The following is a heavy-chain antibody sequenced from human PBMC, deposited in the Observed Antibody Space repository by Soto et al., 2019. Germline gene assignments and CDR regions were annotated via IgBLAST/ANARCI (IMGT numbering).Heavy chain of an antibody. CDR2: FIAMLGTP. V-gene: IGHV1-69*13. D-gene: IGHD5-18*01. Sequence: SVKVSCKASGGTFGSHGIAWVRQAPGQGLEWMGGFIAMLGTPTYAKKVQGRATINADESLTSSYLELRSLRSEDTAVYFCARGAMANFDYWGQGTVVTVSS. CDR1: GGTFGSHG. J-gene: IGHJ4*02. CDR3: ARGAMANFDY.